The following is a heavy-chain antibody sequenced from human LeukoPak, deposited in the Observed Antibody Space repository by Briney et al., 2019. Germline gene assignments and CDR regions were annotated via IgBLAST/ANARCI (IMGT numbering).Heavy chain of an antibody. J-gene: IGHJ4*02. CDR1: GFTFSSYA. V-gene: IGHV3-30*14. CDR2: ISYDGSNK. D-gene: IGHD2-2*01. Sequence: GGSLRLSCAASGFTFSSYAMHWVRQAPGKGLEWVAVISYDGSNKYYADSVKGRFTISRDNSKNTLYLQMSSLRAEDTAVYYCVKGGYCSSTSCYDYWGQGTLVTVSS. CDR3: VKGGYCSSTSCYDY.